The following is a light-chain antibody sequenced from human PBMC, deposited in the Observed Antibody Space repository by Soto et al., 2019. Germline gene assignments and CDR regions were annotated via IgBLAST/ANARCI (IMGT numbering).Light chain of an antibody. CDR1: QSLQYSNGYNY. V-gene: IGKV2-28*01. Sequence: DIVMTQSPLSLPVTPGEPASISCRSSQSLQYSNGYNYLDWYLQKPGQSPQILIYLASNRASGVPDRFSGSGSGTDFTLKINRVEAEDVGVYYCMQALQTPTFGQGTKVEIK. CDR2: LAS. CDR3: MQALQTPT. J-gene: IGKJ1*01.